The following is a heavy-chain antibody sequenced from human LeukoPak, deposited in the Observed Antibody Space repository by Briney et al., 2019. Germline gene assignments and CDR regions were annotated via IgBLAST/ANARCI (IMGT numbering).Heavy chain of an antibody. J-gene: IGHJ4*02. CDR2: INPSGGST. CDR3: ARDGLYYDYVWGSYRYTSFFDY. Sequence: ASVKVSCKASGYTFTSYYMHWVRQAPGQGLEWMGIINPSGGSTSYAQKFQGRVTMTRDTSTSTVYMELSSLRSEDTAVYYCARDGLYYDYVWGSYRYTSFFDYWGQATLVTVSS. D-gene: IGHD3-16*02. V-gene: IGHV1-46*01. CDR1: GYTFTSYY.